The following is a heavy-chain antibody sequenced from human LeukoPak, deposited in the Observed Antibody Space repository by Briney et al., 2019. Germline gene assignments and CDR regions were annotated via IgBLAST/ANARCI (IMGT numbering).Heavy chain of an antibody. CDR3: AKCRASSSGSADY. V-gene: IGHV1-46*04. CDR2: INPSGGSS. J-gene: IGHJ4*02. CDR1: GYTFTSYY. D-gene: IGHD6-19*01. Sequence: GASVKVSCKASGYTFTSYYIHWVRQAPGQGLEWMGNINPSGGSSTYAQKLQGRVTMTTDTSTSTVYMELSGLRSEDTAVYYCAKCRASSSGSADYWGQGTLVTVSS.